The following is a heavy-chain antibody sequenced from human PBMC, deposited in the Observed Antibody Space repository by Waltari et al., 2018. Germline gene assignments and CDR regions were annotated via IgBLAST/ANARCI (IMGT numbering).Heavy chain of an antibody. Sequence: QLQLQESGPGLVTPSETLSLTCSVSGASVSSSDYHWGWTRQPPGKGLGWIGHFFFSGNTYYNPSLKSRVTISADAPNNQFSLKVNFVTAADTTGYFCARPVVDGDFGIHFDYWGQGILVTVAS. D-gene: IGHD4-17*01. V-gene: IGHV4-39*01. J-gene: IGHJ4*02. CDR3: ARPVVDGDFGIHFDY. CDR2: FFFSGNT. CDR1: GASVSSSDYH.